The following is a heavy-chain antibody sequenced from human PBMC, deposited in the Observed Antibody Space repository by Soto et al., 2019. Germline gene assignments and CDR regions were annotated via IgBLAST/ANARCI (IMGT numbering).Heavy chain of an antibody. CDR3: ARPIVYYDFWSGYPPFDY. Sequence: QVQLVQSGAEVKKPGSSVKVSCKASGGTFSSYAINWVRQAPGQGLEWMGGIIPMYGTANYAQKFQGRVTSTADESTSTAYMELSSMRSEYTAVYYCARPIVYYDFWSGYPPFDYWGQGTMVTVSS. CDR2: IIPMYGTA. J-gene: IGHJ4*02. V-gene: IGHV1-69*12. CDR1: GGTFSSYA. D-gene: IGHD3-3*01.